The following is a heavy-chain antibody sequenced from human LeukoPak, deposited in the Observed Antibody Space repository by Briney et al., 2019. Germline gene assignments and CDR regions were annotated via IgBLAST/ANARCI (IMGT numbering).Heavy chain of an antibody. D-gene: IGHD6-13*01. CDR3: ARRVSSYYFDY. CDR2: IYYTGST. J-gene: IGHJ4*02. V-gene: IGHV4-59*01. Sequence: NPSETLSLTCTVSGGSISSYYWSWIRQPPGKGLEWIGFIYYTGSTNYNPSFESRVTMSVDRSNNQFSLKLSSVTAADTAVYYCARRVSSYYFDYWGQGTLVTVSS. CDR1: GGSISSYY.